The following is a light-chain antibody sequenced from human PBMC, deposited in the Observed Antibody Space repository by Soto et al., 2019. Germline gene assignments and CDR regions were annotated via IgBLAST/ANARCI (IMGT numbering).Light chain of an antibody. V-gene: IGKV1-12*01. J-gene: IGKJ4*01. CDR2: AAT. CDR3: QQASSFPFT. Sequence: DIQMTQSPSSLAASVGDRVTITCRASQVMSSWLVWYQQKPGHAPKLLIYAATNLQSGVPSRFSGSPSGTEFTPTISNVQPEDFATYYCQQASSFPFTFGGGTEVQIK. CDR1: QVMSSW.